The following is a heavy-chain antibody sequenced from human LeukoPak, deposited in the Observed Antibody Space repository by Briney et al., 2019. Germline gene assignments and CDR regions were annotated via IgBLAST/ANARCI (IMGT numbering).Heavy chain of an antibody. Sequence: PSETLSLTCAVYGGSFSGYYWSWIRQSPGKGLEWIGEINYSGSTNYNPSLKSRLTISVDTSKNQFSLKLNSVTAADTAVYYCASDLKPGIAAAGTSYYYGMDVWGQGTTVTVSS. V-gene: IGHV4-34*01. D-gene: IGHD6-13*01. CDR1: GGSFSGYY. CDR3: ASDLKPGIAAAGTSYYYGMDV. CDR2: INYSGST. J-gene: IGHJ6*02.